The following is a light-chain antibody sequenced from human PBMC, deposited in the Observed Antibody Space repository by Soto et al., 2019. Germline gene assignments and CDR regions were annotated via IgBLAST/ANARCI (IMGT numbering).Light chain of an antibody. CDR1: QSVGSW. Sequence: DIQMTQSPSTLSASVGDRVTITCRASQSVGSWLAWYQQKPGKAPKYLIYKASILESGVPSRFSGSGSGTEFTLTISSLQPDDFATYYCQQYYAYPWTFGQGTKLDFK. CDR2: KAS. CDR3: QQYYAYPWT. J-gene: IGKJ2*02. V-gene: IGKV1-5*03.